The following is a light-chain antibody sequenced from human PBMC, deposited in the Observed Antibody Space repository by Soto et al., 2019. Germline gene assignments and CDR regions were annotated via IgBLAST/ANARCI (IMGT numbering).Light chain of an antibody. Sequence: QSVLTQPASVSGSPGQSITISCTGTSSDVGGYNYVSWYQQHPGKAPKLMIYEVSNRPSGVSNRFSGSKSGNTASLTISGLQAEDEADYYCSSYTSSSTPVKFGGGTKVTVL. CDR2: EVS. CDR3: SSYTSSSTPVK. J-gene: IGLJ3*02. V-gene: IGLV2-14*01. CDR1: SSDVGGYNY.